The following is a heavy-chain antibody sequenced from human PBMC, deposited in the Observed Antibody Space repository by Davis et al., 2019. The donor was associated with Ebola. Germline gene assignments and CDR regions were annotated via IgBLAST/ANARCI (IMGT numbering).Heavy chain of an antibody. CDR1: GFTFSTHA. CDR2: IYSGGST. J-gene: IGHJ6*02. D-gene: IGHD3-16*01. Sequence: GESLKISCAASGFTFSTHAMTWVRQAPGKGLEWVSVIYSGGSTYYADSVKGRFTISRHNSKNTLYLQMNSLRAEDTAVYYCARDGGRLYYYYGMDVWGQGTTVTVSS. V-gene: IGHV3-53*04. CDR3: ARDGGRLYYYYGMDV.